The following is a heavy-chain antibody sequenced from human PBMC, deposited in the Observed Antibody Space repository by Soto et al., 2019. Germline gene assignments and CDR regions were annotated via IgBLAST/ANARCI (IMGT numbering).Heavy chain of an antibody. D-gene: IGHD3-22*01. CDR2: IYPGDSDT. Sequence: PGESLKISCKGSGYSFTSYWIGWVRQMPGKGLEWMGIIYPGDSDTRYSPSFQGQVTISADKSISTAYLQWSSLKASDTAMYYCARTVLPPYYYDSSGYPDYWGQGTLVTVSS. CDR1: GYSFTSYW. V-gene: IGHV5-51*01. J-gene: IGHJ4*02. CDR3: ARTVLPPYYYDSSGYPDY.